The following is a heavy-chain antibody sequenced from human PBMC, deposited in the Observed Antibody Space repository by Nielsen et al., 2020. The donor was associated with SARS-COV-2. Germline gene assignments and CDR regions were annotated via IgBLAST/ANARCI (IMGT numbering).Heavy chain of an antibody. CDR2: IYFSGRT. Sequence: SETLSLTCTVSGGSISSGGYYWSWIRHHPGKGLEWIGCIYFSGRTCYNPSLKSRVTISVDTSKNQFSLGLRSVTAADTAVYYCARESSGYDHYNYGMDVWGQGTTVTVSS. D-gene: IGHD5-12*01. V-gene: IGHV4-31*03. CDR1: GGSISSGGYY. J-gene: IGHJ6*02. CDR3: ARESSGYDHYNYGMDV.